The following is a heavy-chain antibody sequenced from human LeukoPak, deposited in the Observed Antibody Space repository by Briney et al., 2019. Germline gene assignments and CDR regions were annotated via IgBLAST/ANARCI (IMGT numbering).Heavy chain of an antibody. V-gene: IGHV4-61*02. J-gene: IGHJ5*02. CDR2: IYTSGST. CDR1: GGSLSSGSYY. CDR3: ASKQLGSGWFDP. D-gene: IGHD6-6*01. Sequence: SETLSLTCTVSGGSLSSGSYYWGWIRQPAGKGREWSGRIYTSGSTNYNPSLKSRVTISVDTSKNQFSLKLSSVTAADTAVYYCASKQLGSGWFDPWGQGTLVTVSS.